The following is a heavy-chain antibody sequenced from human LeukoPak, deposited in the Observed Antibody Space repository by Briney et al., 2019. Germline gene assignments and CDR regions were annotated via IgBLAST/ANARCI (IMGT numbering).Heavy chain of an antibody. CDR3: ARDRFYRLDY. D-gene: IGHD2/OR15-2a*01. Sequence: GGSLTLSCAASGFTFSSYWMSWVRQAPGKGLVWVAHIESDGRSTTYADSVKGRFTISRDNAKNTLYLQMNSLRAEDTAVYYCARDRFYRLDYWGQGTLVTVSS. CDR1: GFTFSSYW. J-gene: IGHJ4*02. CDR2: IESDGRST. V-gene: IGHV3-74*03.